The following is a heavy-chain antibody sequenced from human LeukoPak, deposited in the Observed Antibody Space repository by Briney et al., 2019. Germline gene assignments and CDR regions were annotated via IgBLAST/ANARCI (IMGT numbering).Heavy chain of an antibody. CDR2: IYYSGSI. D-gene: IGHD1-26*01. CDR1: GGSICSSI. CDR3: AGLRSTPGYYYYYCMDV. Sequence: SETLSLTRSVSGGSICSSIWCWMRPPPGKGGVWRGYIYYSGSINYNTSLQRRATTSVDASRTQFSLMRSSMSAADTAVYCCAGLRSTPGYYYYYCMDVWGQGTTVTVSS. V-gene: IGHV4-59*08. J-gene: IGHJ6*02.